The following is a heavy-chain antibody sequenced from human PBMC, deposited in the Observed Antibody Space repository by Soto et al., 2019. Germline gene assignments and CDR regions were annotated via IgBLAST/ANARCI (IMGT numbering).Heavy chain of an antibody. CDR1: GFTFSSYS. V-gene: IGHV3-21*01. CDR3: AGGITGAYGRFDY. D-gene: IGHD1-20*01. Sequence: EVQLVESGGGLVKPGGSLRLSCAASGFTFSSYSMNWVRQAPWKGLEWVSSISSSSSYIYYADSVKGRFTISRDNAKNSLYLQMNRLRAEDTAVYYCAGGITGAYGRFDYWGQGTLVTVSS. CDR2: ISSSSSYI. J-gene: IGHJ4*02.